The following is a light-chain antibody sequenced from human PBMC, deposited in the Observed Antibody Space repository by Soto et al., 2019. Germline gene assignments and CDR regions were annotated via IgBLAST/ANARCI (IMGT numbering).Light chain of an antibody. CDR2: DSD. V-gene: IGLV1-44*01. J-gene: IGLJ3*02. CDR3: QAYDYSLTAFV. Sequence: QSVLTQPPSASGAPGQRVTISCSGGTSNFGTKSVNWYQHLPGAAPRLLIYDSDQRPSGVPDRFSGSKSATSASLAISGLQSADEGDYYCQAYDYSLTAFVFGGGTKLTVL. CDR1: TSNFGTKS.